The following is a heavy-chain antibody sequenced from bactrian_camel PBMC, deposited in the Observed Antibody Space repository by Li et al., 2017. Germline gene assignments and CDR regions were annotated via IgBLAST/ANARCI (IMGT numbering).Heavy chain of an antibody. V-gene: IGHV3S1*01. CDR2: ISAGGDII. D-gene: IGHD6*01. Sequence: HVQLVESGGGSVQAGGSLKLSCAASGFTYSTHAMSWIRQAPGKGLEWVALISAGGDIIDYAHSVRGRFTISRDNAKNMLYLQMNSLKTEDTAVYYCVRDLSGSWSNTLGYWGQGTQVTVS. CDR1: GFTYSTHA. J-gene: IGHJ4*01. CDR3: VRDLSGSWSNTLGY.